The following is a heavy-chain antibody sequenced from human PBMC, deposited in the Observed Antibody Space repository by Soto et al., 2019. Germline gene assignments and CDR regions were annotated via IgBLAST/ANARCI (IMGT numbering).Heavy chain of an antibody. CDR1: GYTFTGYY. Sequence: ASVTVSCKASGYTFTGYYMHWVRQAPGQGLEWMGWINPNSGGTNYAQKFQGRVTMTRDTSISTAYMELSRLRSEDTAVYYCARMNIVVTTRRIHYDRMDACRQGSMVTVSS. D-gene: IGHD5-12*01. J-gene: IGHJ6*01. CDR2: INPNSGGT. CDR3: ARMNIVVTTRRIHYDRMDA. V-gene: IGHV1-2*02.